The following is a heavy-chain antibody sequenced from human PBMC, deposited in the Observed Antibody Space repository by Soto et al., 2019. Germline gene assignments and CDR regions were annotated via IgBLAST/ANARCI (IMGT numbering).Heavy chain of an antibody. CDR2: INHSGST. V-gene: IGHV4-34*01. CDR1: GGSFSGYY. Sequence: SETLSLTCAVYGGSFSGYYWSWIRQPPGKGLEWIGEINHSGSTNYNPSLKSRVTISVDTSKNQFSLKLSSVTAADTAVYYCARGRGEYGDSHFYYYYYMDVWGKGTTVTVSS. D-gene: IGHD4-17*01. CDR3: ARGRGEYGDSHFYYYYYMDV. J-gene: IGHJ6*03.